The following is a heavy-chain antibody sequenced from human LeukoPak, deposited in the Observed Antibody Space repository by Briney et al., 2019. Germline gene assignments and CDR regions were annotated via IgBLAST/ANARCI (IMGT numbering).Heavy chain of an antibody. V-gene: IGHV1-2*02. CDR3: ARGRSGFDF. CDR2: INPNSDDT. D-gene: IGHD1-26*01. CDR1: GYAFTGYY. J-gene: IGHJ4*02. Sequence: ASVNVSCKASGYAFTGYYIHWVRQAPGQGHEWMGWINPNSDDTSYAQKFEGRVTMTRDTSLSTAYMELTRLRSDDTAVYYCARGRSGFDFWGQGTLVTVSS.